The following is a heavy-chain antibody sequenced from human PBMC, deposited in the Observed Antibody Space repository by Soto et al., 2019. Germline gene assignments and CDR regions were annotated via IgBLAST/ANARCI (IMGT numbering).Heavy chain of an antibody. CDR1: GGSISSYY. CDR2: IYYSGST. Sequence: SETLSLTCTVFGGSISSYYWSWIRQPPGKGLEWIGYIYYSGSTNYNPSLKSRVTISVDTSKNQFSLKLSSVTAADTAVYYCARSCSGGSCYLTFDYWGQGTLVTVSS. J-gene: IGHJ4*02. CDR3: ARSCSGGSCYLTFDY. D-gene: IGHD2-15*01. V-gene: IGHV4-59*01.